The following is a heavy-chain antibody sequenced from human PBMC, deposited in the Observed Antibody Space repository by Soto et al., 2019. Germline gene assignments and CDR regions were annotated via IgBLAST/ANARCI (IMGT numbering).Heavy chain of an antibody. CDR1: GFTFIRHT. CDR3: AREVYYDFWSGFNTPPYYFDD. CDR2: ISDDGSNT. J-gene: IGHJ4*02. V-gene: IGHV3-30-3*01. D-gene: IGHD3-3*01. Sequence: QVQLVESVGGVVQPGRSLRLSCAASGFTFIRHTMHWVRQAPGKGLEWVAAISDDGSNTYYADSLKGRFTISRDNSKNTLYLQMNSLCSEDTAVHHWAREVYYDFWSGFNTPPYYFDDWGQGTLVTVSS.